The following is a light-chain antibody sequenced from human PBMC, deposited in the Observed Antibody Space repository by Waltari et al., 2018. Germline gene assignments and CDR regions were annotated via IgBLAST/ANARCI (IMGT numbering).Light chain of an antibody. CDR2: KDS. V-gene: IGLV3-25*03. CDR3: QSADSSGTCYV. CDR1: ALPKQY. Sequence: SYELTQPPSVSVSPGQTARIPCSGDALPKQYAYWYQQKPGQAPVLVIYKDSERPSGIPERFSGSSSGTTVTLTISGVQAEDEADYYCQSADSSGTCYVFGTGTKVTVL. J-gene: IGLJ1*01.